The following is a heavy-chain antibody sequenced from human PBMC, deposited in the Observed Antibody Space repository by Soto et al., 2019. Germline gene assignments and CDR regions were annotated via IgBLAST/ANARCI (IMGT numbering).Heavy chain of an antibody. J-gene: IGHJ4*02. CDR3: ARVNEWLGALEY. D-gene: IGHD6-19*01. CDR1: GYTFTSYD. Sequence: QVQLVQSGAEVKKPGASVKVSCKASGYTFTSYDINWVRQATGQGLEWMGWMNPNSGNTGYAQKFQGRVTMTRHTSINTASMELSSLRSEDTAVYYCARVNEWLGALEYWGQGTLVTVSS. CDR2: MNPNSGNT. V-gene: IGHV1-8*01.